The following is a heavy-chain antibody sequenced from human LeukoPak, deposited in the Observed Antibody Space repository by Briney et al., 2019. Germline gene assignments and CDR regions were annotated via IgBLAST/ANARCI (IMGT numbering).Heavy chain of an antibody. CDR1: GFTFSSYS. J-gene: IGHJ3*02. D-gene: IGHD6-19*01. CDR2: ISRSSSYI. CDR3: ARDQYSSGWYNDAFDI. V-gene: IGHV3-21*01. Sequence: GGSLRLSCAVSGFTFSSYSMNWVRQAPGKGLEWVSSISRSSSYIYYADSVKGRFTISRDNAKNSLYLQMNSLRAEDTAVYYCARDQYSSGWYNDAFDIWGQGTMVTVSS.